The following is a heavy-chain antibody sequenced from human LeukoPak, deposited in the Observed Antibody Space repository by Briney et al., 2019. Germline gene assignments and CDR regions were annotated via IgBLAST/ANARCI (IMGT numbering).Heavy chain of an antibody. Sequence: EASVKVSCKASGYTFTSYGISWVRQAPGQGLEWMGWISAYNGNTNYAQKLQGRVTMTTDTSTSTAYMELRSLRSDDTAVYYCARDLHYDYVWGSYRYTGASIDYWGQGTLATVSS. CDR1: GYTFTSYG. D-gene: IGHD3-16*02. CDR2: ISAYNGNT. CDR3: ARDLHYDYVWGSYRYTGASIDY. J-gene: IGHJ4*02. V-gene: IGHV1-18*01.